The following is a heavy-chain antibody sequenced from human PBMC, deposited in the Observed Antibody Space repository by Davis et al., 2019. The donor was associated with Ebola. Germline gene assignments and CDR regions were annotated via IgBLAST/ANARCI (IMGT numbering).Heavy chain of an antibody. J-gene: IGHJ6*02. V-gene: IGHV1-69*04. CDR3: ARGGFVPAAMRYYYYYGMDV. D-gene: IGHD2-2*01. CDR1: GGTFSSYA. CDR2: IIPILGIA. Sequence: SVKVSCKASGGTFSSYAISWVRQAPGQGLEWMGRIIPILGIANYAQKFQGRVTITADKSTSTAYMELSSLRSEDTAVYYCARGGFVPAAMRYYYYYGMDVWGQGTTVTVSS.